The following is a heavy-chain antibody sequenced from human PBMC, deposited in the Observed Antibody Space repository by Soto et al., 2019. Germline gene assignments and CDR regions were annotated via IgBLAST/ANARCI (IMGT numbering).Heavy chain of an antibody. Sequence: ASVKVSCKVSGYTLTELSMHWVRQAPGKGLEWMGGFDPEDGETIYAQKFQGRVTMTEDTSTDTAYMELSSLRSEDTAAYYCATGPGHIVVVTASYWGRGTLVTVSS. CDR2: FDPEDGET. CDR1: GYTLTELS. V-gene: IGHV1-24*01. CDR3: ATGPGHIVVVTASY. J-gene: IGHJ4*02. D-gene: IGHD2-21*02.